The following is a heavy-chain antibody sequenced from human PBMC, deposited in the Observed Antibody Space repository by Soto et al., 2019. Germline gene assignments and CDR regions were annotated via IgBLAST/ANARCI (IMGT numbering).Heavy chain of an antibody. V-gene: IGHV3-33*05. CDR3: ARWGTTGGLDV. Sequence: QVQLVESGGGVVQPGTSLRLSCVGSGFTFGSYVIHWVRQAPGKGLEWVALTSYDGSNNFYGDSVKGRFTISRDNSRNTVELQMDSLRLEDTALYYCARWGTTGGLDVWGQGTLVSVSS. J-gene: IGHJ4*02. D-gene: IGHD3-16*01. CDR2: TSYDGSNN. CDR1: GFTFGSYV.